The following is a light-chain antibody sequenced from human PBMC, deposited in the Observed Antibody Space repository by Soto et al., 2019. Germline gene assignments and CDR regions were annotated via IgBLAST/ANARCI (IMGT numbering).Light chain of an antibody. J-gene: IGKJ1*01. CDR1: QSISTW. V-gene: IGKV1-5*01. Sequence: EIEMTQCPSTLSASVGESVTITCRASQSISTWLAWYQQKPGKAPKLLIYDASSLESGVPSSFSGSVSGTEFTLTIRSLQPDDFATYYCQQYKSYSTCGQGTKVDIK. CDR3: QQYKSYST. CDR2: DAS.